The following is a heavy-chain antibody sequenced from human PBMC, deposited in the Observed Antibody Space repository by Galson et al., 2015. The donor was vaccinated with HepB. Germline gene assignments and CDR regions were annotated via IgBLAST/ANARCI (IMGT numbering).Heavy chain of an antibody. J-gene: IGHJ4*02. CDR3: ARDRGDFWNGYYIWNF. Sequence: SVKVSCKASGYNFITSYVHWVRQAPGQGLEWMGRINPSDGSTDYLQKFQGRVTLTSDTSTSTVYMERNSLRSEDTALYYCARDRGDFWNGYYIWNFWGQGTLVTVSS. V-gene: IGHV1-46*01. CDR2: INPSDGST. D-gene: IGHD3-3*01. CDR1: GYNFITSY.